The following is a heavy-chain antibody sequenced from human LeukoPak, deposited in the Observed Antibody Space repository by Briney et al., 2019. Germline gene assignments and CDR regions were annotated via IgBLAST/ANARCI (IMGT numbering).Heavy chain of an antibody. J-gene: IGHJ4*02. CDR1: GYTFTSNY. CDR2: ISPSGGST. D-gene: IGHD3-16*01. V-gene: IGHV1-46*01. Sequence: ASVKVSCKAFGYTFTSNYMHWVRQAPGQGPEWMGVISPSGGSTNYAQKFQGRVTITADESTSTAYMELSSLRSEDTAVYYCASVLGKFAGNFDYWGQGTLVTVSS. CDR3: ASVLGKFAGNFDY.